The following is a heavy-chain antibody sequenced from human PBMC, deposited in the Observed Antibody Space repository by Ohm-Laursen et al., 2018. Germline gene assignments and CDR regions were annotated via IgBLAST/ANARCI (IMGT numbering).Heavy chain of an antibody. D-gene: IGHD3-16*02. V-gene: IGHV1-8*01. Sequence: ASVKVSCKASGYTFTSYDINWVRQATGQGLEWMGWMNPNSGNTGYAQKFQGRVTMTRNTSISTAYMELSSLRSEDTAVYYCARPKEYYDYVGGSYRHYYYGMDVWGQGTTVTVSS. CDR1: GYTFTSYD. J-gene: IGHJ6*02. CDR3: ARPKEYYDYVGGSYRHYYYGMDV. CDR2: MNPNSGNT.